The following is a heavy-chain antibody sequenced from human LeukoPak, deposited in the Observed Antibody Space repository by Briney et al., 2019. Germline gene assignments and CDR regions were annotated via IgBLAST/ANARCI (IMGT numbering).Heavy chain of an antibody. CDR1: GYTFTSYY. V-gene: IGHV1-46*01. Sequence: GASVKVSCKASGYTFTSYYMHWVRQAPGQGLEWMGIINPSGGSTSYAQKFQGRVTMTRDTSTSTVYMELSSLRSEDTAVYYCAISITMVREDYYGMDVWGQGTTVTVCS. CDR3: AISITMVREDYYGMDV. D-gene: IGHD3-10*01. CDR2: INPSGGST. J-gene: IGHJ6*02.